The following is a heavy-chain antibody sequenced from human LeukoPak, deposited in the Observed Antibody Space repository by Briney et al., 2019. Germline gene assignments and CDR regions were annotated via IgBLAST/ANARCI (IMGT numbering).Heavy chain of an antibody. D-gene: IGHD3-3*01. CDR2: IYYSGST. Sequence: PSETLSLTCTVSGGSISSYYWSWIRQPPGKGLEWIGYIYYSGSTNYNPSLKSRVTISVDTSKNQFSLKLSSVTAADTAVYYCASYDFWSGNYYFDYWGQGTLVTVSS. V-gene: IGHV4-59*12. J-gene: IGHJ4*02. CDR3: ASYDFWSGNYYFDY. CDR1: GGSISSYY.